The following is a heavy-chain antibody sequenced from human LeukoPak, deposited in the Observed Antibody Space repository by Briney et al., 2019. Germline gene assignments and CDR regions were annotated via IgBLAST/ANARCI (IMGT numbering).Heavy chain of an antibody. CDR1: GFTFEDYA. Sequence: GGSLRLSCTSSGFTFEDYALTWLRQAPGKGLEWLGFIRTKFYGGTADYAASVKDRFTISRDDYKNIAYLQMDGLKSEDTALYYCARVGRDRGFDVWGQGTAVTVSS. V-gene: IGHV3-49*03. CDR3: ARVGRDRGFDV. J-gene: IGHJ3*01. CDR2: IRTKFYGGTA. D-gene: IGHD3-10*01.